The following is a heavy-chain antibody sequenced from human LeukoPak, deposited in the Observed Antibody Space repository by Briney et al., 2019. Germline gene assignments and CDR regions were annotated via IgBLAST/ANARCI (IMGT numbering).Heavy chain of an antibody. CDR2: INHSGST. J-gene: IGHJ4*02. V-gene: IGHV4-34*01. Sequence: PSETLSLTCAVYGGSFSDSYWTWIRQPPGKGLEWIGEINHSGSTNYNPSLKSRVTISVDTSKNQFSLKLSSVTAADTAVYYCARGPRGYGGYGLLRFDSWGQGTLVSVSS. D-gene: IGHD5-12*01. CDR3: ARGPRGYGGYGLLRFDS. CDR1: GGSFSDSY.